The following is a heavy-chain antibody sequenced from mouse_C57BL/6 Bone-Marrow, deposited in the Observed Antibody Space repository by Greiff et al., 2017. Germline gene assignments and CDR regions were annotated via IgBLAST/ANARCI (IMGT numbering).Heavy chain of an antibody. CDR2: ISDGGSYT. J-gene: IGHJ1*03. CDR3: ARESWYFDV. V-gene: IGHV5-4*01. Sequence: EVQLVESGGGLVKPGESLKLSCAASGFTFSSYAMSWVRQTPEKRLEWVATISDGGSYTYYPDNVKGRFTISRDNAKNNLYLQMSHLKSEDTAMYYCARESWYFDVWGTGTTVTVSS. CDR1: GFTFSSYA.